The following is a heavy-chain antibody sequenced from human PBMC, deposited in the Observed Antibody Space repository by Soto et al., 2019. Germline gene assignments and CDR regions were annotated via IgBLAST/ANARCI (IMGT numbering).Heavy chain of an antibody. V-gene: IGHV2-5*02. D-gene: IGHD6-6*01. CDR1: GFSLSTSGVG. J-gene: IGHJ4*02. Sequence: QITLKESGPTLVKPTQTLTLTCTFSGFSLSTSGVGVGWIRQPPGKALEWLALIYCDDDKRDSPFLKSRLTTTKDPSKNHVVLTMTNMDPVDTATYYCAHSHYSSASYYFDYWGQGTLVTVSS. CDR3: AHSHYSSASYYFDY. CDR2: IYCDDDK.